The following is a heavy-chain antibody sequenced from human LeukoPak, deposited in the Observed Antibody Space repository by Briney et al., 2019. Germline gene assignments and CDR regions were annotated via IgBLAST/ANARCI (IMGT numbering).Heavy chain of an antibody. Sequence: PGGSLRLSCAASGFTFSSYWMHWVRQAPGKGLVWVSRINSDGSSTSYADSVKGRLTISRDNAKNTLYLQMNSLRAEDTAVYYCARPMTTVYHYYYYMDVWGKGTTVTVSS. D-gene: IGHD4-11*01. CDR3: ARPMTTVYHYYYYMDV. CDR2: INSDGSST. J-gene: IGHJ6*03. V-gene: IGHV3-74*01. CDR1: GFTFSSYW.